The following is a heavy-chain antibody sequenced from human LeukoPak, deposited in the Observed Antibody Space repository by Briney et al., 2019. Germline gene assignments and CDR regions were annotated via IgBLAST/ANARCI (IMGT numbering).Heavy chain of an antibody. CDR2: ISYDGSNK. Sequence: TGRSLRLFCAASGFTFSSYGMHWVRQAPGKGLEWVAVISYDGSNKYYADSVKGRFTISRDNSKNTLYLQMNSLRAEDTAVYYCAKPVEMAPPYDYWGEGTLLTVSS. CDR1: GFTFSSYG. J-gene: IGHJ4*02. CDR3: AKPVEMAPPYDY. D-gene: IGHD5-24*01. V-gene: IGHV3-30*18.